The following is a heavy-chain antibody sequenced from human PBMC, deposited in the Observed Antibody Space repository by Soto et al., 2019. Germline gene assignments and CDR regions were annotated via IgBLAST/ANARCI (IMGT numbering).Heavy chain of an antibody. Sequence: SVKVSCKDSGYTFTSYGSRWVRQAPGQGLEWMGWIRAYNGNTNYAQKFQGWVTMTRDTSISTAYMELSRLRSDDTAVYYCARGASGSSWYVAFDYWGQGTLVTVSS. CDR3: ARGASGSSWYVAFDY. J-gene: IGHJ4*02. CDR1: GYTFTSYG. CDR2: IRAYNGNT. V-gene: IGHV1-18*01. D-gene: IGHD6-13*01.